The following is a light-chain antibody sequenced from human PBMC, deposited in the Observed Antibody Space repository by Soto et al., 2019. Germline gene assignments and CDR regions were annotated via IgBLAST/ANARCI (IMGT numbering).Light chain of an antibody. CDR2: GAS. V-gene: IGKV3-20*01. CDR3: QQHGTSPPSWT. J-gene: IGKJ1*01. CDR1: QSVTSNY. Sequence: ETVLTQSPGTLSLSPGERATLFCRASQSVTSNYLAWYQQKPGQAPRLLIYGASSRATGIPDRFSGSGSGKDFALTISRLEPEDFAVYYCQQHGTSPPSWTFGQGTKVEIK.